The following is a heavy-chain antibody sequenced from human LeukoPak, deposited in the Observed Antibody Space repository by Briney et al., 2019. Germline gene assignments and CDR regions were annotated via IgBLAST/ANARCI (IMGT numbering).Heavy chain of an antibody. D-gene: IGHD6-19*01. V-gene: IGHV4-4*07. J-gene: IGHJ4*02. CDR2: FYSTGST. CDR3: ARGGYSSGWYVDY. Sequence: SETLSLTCTVSGGSISSYYWTWIRQPAGKGLEWIGRFYSTGSTNYNPSLKSRVTMSVDTSKNQFSLKLSSVTAADTAVYYCARGGYSSGWYVDYWGQGTLVTVSS. CDR1: GGSISSYY.